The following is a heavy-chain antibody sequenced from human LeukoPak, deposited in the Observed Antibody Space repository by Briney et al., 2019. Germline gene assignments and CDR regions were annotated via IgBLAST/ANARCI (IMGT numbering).Heavy chain of an antibody. Sequence: EPSETLSLTCAVYGGSFSGYYWSWIRQPPGKGLEWIGEINHSGSTNYNPSLKGRVTISVDTSKNQFSLKLSSVTAADTAVYYCARGVVVRGVIITFHYGMDVWGQGTTVTVSS. J-gene: IGHJ6*02. D-gene: IGHD3-10*01. CDR3: ARGVVVRGVIITFHYGMDV. V-gene: IGHV4-34*01. CDR1: GGSFSGYY. CDR2: INHSGST.